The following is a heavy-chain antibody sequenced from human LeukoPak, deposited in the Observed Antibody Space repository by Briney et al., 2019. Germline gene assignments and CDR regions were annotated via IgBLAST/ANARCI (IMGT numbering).Heavy chain of an antibody. D-gene: IGHD3-10*01. CDR1: GGTFSSYA. CDR3: ARGAYYYGSGSYYLTY. Sequence: SVKVSCKASGGTFSSYAISWVRQAPGQGLEGMGGIIPIFGTANYAQKFQGRVTITADKSTSTAYMELSSLRSEDTAVYYCARGAYYYGSGSYYLTYWGQGTLVTVSS. CDR2: IIPIFGTA. V-gene: IGHV1-69*06. J-gene: IGHJ4*02.